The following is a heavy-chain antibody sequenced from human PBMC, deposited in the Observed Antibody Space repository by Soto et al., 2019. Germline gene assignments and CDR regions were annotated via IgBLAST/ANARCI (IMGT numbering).Heavy chain of an antibody. Sequence: GGSLRLSCAVSGFTLSSHLMQWLRQAPGKVLERISRIYRDGSSTNYAESVKGRFTLSRDNAKNTLYLQMNSLRADDTAVYYCASDSSPYYDFWSGFYTYCDCWGQGALVTVSS. CDR2: IYRDGSST. J-gene: IGHJ4*02. CDR1: GFTLSSHL. D-gene: IGHD3-3*01. V-gene: IGHV3-74*01. CDR3: ASDSSPYYDFWSGFYTYCDC.